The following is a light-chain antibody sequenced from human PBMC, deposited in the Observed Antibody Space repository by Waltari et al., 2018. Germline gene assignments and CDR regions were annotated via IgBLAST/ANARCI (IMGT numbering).Light chain of an antibody. J-gene: IGKJ1*01. CDR2: AAS. CDR3: QQLNSYPRT. CDR1: QGISSY. V-gene: IGKV1-9*01. Sequence: DIQLTQSPSFLSASVGDRVTITCRASQGISSYLAWYQQKPGKAPKLLIYAASTLQSGVPSMFSGSGSGTEFTLTISSLQPEDFATYYCQQLNSYPRTFGQGTKVEIK.